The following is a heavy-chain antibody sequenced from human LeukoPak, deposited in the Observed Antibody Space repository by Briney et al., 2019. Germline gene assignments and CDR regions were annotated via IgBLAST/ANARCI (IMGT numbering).Heavy chain of an antibody. CDR3: VKDKYPVVVAATLDY. D-gene: IGHD2-15*01. J-gene: IGHJ4*02. V-gene: IGHV3-64D*09. CDR2: ISSNGGIT. Sequence: PGGSLRLSCSASGFTFSNYAMHWVRQAPGKGLEYVSDISSNGGITYYADSVKGRFTVSRDNSKNMLHLQMNSLRAEDTAVYYCVKDKYPVVVAATLDYWGQGILVTVPS. CDR1: GFTFSNYA.